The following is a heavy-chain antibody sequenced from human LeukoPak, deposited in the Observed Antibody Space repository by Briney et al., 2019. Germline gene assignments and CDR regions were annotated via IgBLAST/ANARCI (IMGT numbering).Heavy chain of an antibody. CDR2: ISSNGGST. Sequence: GGSLRLSCAASGFTFSSYAMHWVRQAPGKGLEYVSAISSNGGSTYYANSVKGRFTISRDNSKNTLYLQMGSLRAEDMAVYYCARGPYYYYYHMDVWGKGTTVTVSS. CDR3: ARGPYYYYYHMDV. CDR1: GFTFSSYA. J-gene: IGHJ6*03. V-gene: IGHV3-64*01.